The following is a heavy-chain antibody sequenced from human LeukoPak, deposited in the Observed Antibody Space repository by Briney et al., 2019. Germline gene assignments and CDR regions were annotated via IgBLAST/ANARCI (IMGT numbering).Heavy chain of an antibody. CDR1: GYTFTSHD. V-gene: IGHV1-8*01. Sequence: GASVKLSCKASGYTFTSHDINWARQVTGQGLEWMGWMNPYSSKSGFARKFQDRVTMTSSTSASTAYMEVSSLRPEDTAVYYCVRGLWGSGLHWAQGTLVTVAS. D-gene: IGHD5-24*01. CDR2: MNPYSSKS. CDR3: VRGLWGSGLH. J-gene: IGHJ4*02.